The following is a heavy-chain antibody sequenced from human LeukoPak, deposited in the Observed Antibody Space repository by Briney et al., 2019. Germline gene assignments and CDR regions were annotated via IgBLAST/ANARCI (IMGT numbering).Heavy chain of an antibody. CDR1: GFTFSDYS. Sequence: PGGSLRLSCAASGFTFSDYSMNWVRQAPGKGLEWVSAISGSGGSTYYADSVKGRFTISRDNSKNTLYLQMNSLRAEDTAVYYCAKAVAGTVWIDYWGQGTLVTVSS. V-gene: IGHV3-23*01. CDR2: ISGSGGST. J-gene: IGHJ4*02. D-gene: IGHD6-19*01. CDR3: AKAVAGTVWIDY.